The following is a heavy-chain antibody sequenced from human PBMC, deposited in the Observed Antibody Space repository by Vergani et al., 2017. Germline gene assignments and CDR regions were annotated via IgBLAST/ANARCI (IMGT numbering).Heavy chain of an antibody. CDR1: GSTFSNYY. D-gene: IGHD3-9*01. CDR3: ARGNCGSVTGYRY. J-gene: IGHJ4*02. V-gene: IGHV1-46*03. CDR2: INPSGGHT. Sequence: QVQVVQSGAEVKKSGASVKVSCKTSGSTFSNYYMHWARQAPGQGLEWMGIINPSGGHTNYAQKFKGRVTMTRDTSRSTVYMELSSLRSEDTAIYYCARGNCGSVTGYRYWGQGTLVTVSA.